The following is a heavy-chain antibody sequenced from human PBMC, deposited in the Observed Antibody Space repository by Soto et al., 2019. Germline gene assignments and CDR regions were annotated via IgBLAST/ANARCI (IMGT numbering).Heavy chain of an antibody. CDR2: ILYDGKKS. V-gene: IGHV3-30*18. Sequence: QVQLVESGGGVVQHGRSLRLSCAASGFTFSSYGMHWVRQAPGKGLAWVALILYDGKKSYYADSVKGRITISRDNSKNTLYLQMNRLRAEAMAVSYCAKYEFLVEVVARDYYGMDVCGQGTTASVSS. CDR1: GFTFSSYG. CDR3: AKYEFLVEVVARDYYGMDV. J-gene: IGHJ6*02. D-gene: IGHD2-15*01.